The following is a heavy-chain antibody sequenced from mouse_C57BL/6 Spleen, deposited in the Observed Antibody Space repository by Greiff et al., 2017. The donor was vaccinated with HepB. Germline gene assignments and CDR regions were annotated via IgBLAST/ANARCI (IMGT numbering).Heavy chain of an antibody. CDR2: IYPGDGDT. Sequence: QVQLKESGPELVKPGASVKISCKASGYAFSSSWMNWVKQRPGKGLEWIGRIYPGDGDTNYNGKFKGTATLTANKSSSTAYMQLSSLTSEDSAVYFCARSPITTVVATGGFDYWGQGTTLTVSS. J-gene: IGHJ2*01. D-gene: IGHD1-1*01. CDR3: ARSPITTVVATGGFDY. CDR1: GYAFSSSW. V-gene: IGHV1-82*01.